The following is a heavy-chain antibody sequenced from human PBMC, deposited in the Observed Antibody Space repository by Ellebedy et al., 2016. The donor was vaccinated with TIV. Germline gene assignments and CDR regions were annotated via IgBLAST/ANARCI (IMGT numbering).Heavy chain of an antibody. V-gene: IGHV4-34*01. CDR1: GGSFSGYY. CDR3: ARARRIAVAGVPDY. J-gene: IGHJ4*02. D-gene: IGHD6-19*01. Sequence: SETLSLTXAVYGGSFSGYYWSWIRQPPGKGLEWIGEINHSGSTNYNPSLKSRVTISVDTSKNQFSLKLSSVTAADTAVYYCARARRIAVAGVPDYWGQGTLVTVSS. CDR2: INHSGST.